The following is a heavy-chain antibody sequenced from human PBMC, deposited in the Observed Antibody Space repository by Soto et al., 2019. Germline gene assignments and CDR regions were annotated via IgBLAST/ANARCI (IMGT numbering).Heavy chain of an antibody. V-gene: IGHV1-2*02. CDR3: ARDRIVVVPAARRPRAWFDP. CDR1: GYTFTGYY. J-gene: IGHJ5*02. CDR2: INPNSGGT. Sequence: QVQLVQSGAEVKKPGASVKVSCKASGYTFTGYYMHWVRQAPGQGLEWMGWINPNSGGTNYAQKFQFRVTMTRDTYISTAYMELSRLRSDDTAVYYCARDRIVVVPAARRPRAWFDPWGQGTLVTVSS. D-gene: IGHD2-2*01.